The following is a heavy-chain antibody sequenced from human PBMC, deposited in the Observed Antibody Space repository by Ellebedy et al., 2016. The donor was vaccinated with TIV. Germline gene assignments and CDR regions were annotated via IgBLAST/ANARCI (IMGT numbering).Heavy chain of an antibody. CDR3: ARDELPQTLGFDP. V-gene: IGHV1-2*04. CDR1: GYTFTGYY. Sequence: ASVKVSXXASGYTFTGYYMHWVRQAPGQGLEWMGWINPNSGGTNYAQKFQGWVTMTRDTSISTAYMELSRLRSDDTAVYYCARDELPQTLGFDPWGQGTLVTVSS. D-gene: IGHD1-1*01. CDR2: INPNSGGT. J-gene: IGHJ5*02.